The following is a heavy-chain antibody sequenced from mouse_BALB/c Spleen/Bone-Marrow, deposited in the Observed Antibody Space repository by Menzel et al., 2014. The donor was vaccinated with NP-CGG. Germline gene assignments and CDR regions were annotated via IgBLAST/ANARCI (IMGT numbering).Heavy chain of an antibody. J-gene: IGHJ1*01. D-gene: IGHD2-4*01. Sequence: VQLQQSGAELVKPGASVKLSCTASGFNIKDTYMHWVKQRPEQGLEWIGRIDPANGNTKYDPKFQGKATITADTSSNTAYLQLSSLTSGDTAVYYCANYDYGWYFDVWGAGTTVTVFS. CDR3: ANYDYGWYFDV. CDR2: IDPANGNT. V-gene: IGHV14-3*02. CDR1: GFNIKDTY.